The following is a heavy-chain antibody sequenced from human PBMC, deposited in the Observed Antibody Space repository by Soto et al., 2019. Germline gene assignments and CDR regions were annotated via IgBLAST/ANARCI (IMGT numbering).Heavy chain of an antibody. CDR1: GASITSGSYS. CDR3: ARGRALRPNGHVSLAF. CDR2: IHVTGYT. J-gene: IGHJ4*02. D-gene: IGHD2-8*01. V-gene: IGHV4-30-2*01. Sequence: TLSLTCNFSGASITSGSYSWSWIRQAPGKGLEWIGNIHVTGYTAFSPSLKRRVTMSVDTSKNQFSLNVNSVTAADTAVYFCARGRALRPNGHVSLAFWGQRTLVTVYS.